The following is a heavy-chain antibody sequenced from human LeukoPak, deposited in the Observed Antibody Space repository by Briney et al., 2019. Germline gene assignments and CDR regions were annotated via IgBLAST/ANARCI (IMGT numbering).Heavy chain of an antibody. CDR1: GFTFSSYS. Sequence: PGGSLRLSCAASGFTFSSYSMNWVRQAPGKGLEWVSSISSSSSYIYADSVKGRFTISRDNAKNSLYLQMNSLRAEDTAVYYCAREDRDRDAFDIWGQGTMVTVSS. V-gene: IGHV3-21*01. D-gene: IGHD5-24*01. CDR2: ISSSSSY. CDR3: AREDRDRDAFDI. J-gene: IGHJ3*02.